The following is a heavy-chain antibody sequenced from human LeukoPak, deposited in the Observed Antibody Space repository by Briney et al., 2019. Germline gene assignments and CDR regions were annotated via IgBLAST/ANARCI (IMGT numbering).Heavy chain of an antibody. Sequence: GGSLRLSCAASGFTFSSYGMHWVRQAPGKGLEWVAVISYDGSNKYHADSVKGRFTISRDNSKNTLYLQMNSLRAEDTAVYYCAGGLSIAALYAYYWGQGTLVTVSS. J-gene: IGHJ4*02. D-gene: IGHD6-6*01. CDR3: AGGLSIAALYAYY. CDR1: GFTFSSYG. V-gene: IGHV3-30*03. CDR2: ISYDGSNK.